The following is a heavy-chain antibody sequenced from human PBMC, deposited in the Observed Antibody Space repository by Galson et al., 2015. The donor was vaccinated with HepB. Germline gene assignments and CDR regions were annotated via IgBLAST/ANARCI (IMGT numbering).Heavy chain of an antibody. CDR2: IYPGDSDT. Sequence: QSGAEVKKPGESLKISCKGSGYSFTSYWIGWVRQMPGKGLEWMGIIYPGDSDTRYSPSFQGQVTISADKSISTAYLQWSSLKASDTAMYYCARSNTAMVINYYYGMDVWGQGTTVTVSS. V-gene: IGHV5-51*01. CDR3: ARSNTAMVINYYYGMDV. CDR1: GYSFTSYW. D-gene: IGHD5-18*01. J-gene: IGHJ6*02.